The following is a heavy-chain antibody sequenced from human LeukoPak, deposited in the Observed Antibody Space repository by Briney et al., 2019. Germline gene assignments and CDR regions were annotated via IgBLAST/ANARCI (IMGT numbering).Heavy chain of an antibody. V-gene: IGHV4-34*01. Sequence: PSETLSLTCAVYGGSFSGYYWSWIRQPPGKGLEWIGEINHSGSTNYSPSLKSRVTISVDTSKNQFSLKLSSATAADTAVYYCARGGSIAVAGIYWFDPWGQGTLVTVSS. D-gene: IGHD6-19*01. J-gene: IGHJ5*02. CDR1: GGSFSGYY. CDR3: ARGGSIAVAGIYWFDP. CDR2: INHSGST.